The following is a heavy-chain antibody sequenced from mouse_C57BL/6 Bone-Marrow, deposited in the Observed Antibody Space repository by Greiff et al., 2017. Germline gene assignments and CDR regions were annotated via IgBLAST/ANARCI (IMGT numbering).Heavy chain of an antibody. CDR3: ARKGYYGSFAY. V-gene: IGHV3-6*01. CDR2: ISYDGSN. Sequence: EVKLMESGPGLVKPSQSLSLTCSVTGYSITSGYYWNWIRQFPGNKLEWMGYISYDGSNNYNPSLKNRISITRDTSKNQFFLKLNSVTTEDTATYYCARKGYYGSFAYWGQGTLVTVSA. D-gene: IGHD2-2*01. J-gene: IGHJ3*01. CDR1: GYSITSGYY.